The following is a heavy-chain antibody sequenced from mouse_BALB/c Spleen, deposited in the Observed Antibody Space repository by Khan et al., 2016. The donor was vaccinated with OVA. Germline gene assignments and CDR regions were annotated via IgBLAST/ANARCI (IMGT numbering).Heavy chain of an antibody. J-gene: IGHJ3*01. CDR2: IDPCDSYT. D-gene: IGHD1-1*01. CDR1: GYPLTSYW. V-gene: IGHV1-69*02. CDR3: ARSFHYGSSTWFAY. Sequence: QVQLQQSGAELVKPGASVKLSCTASGYPLTSYWLHWVKQRPGQGLEWIGEIDPCDSYTNYNQKFKGKAILTLDKSSSTTYMQLSSLTSEDSAVYYCARSFHYGSSTWFAYWGQGTLVTVSA.